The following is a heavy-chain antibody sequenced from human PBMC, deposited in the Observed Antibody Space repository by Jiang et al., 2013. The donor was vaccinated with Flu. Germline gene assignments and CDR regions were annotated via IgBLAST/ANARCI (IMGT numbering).Heavy chain of an antibody. V-gene: IGHV3-30-3*01. CDR1: GFTFSSYA. CDR3: ARDPGWYPIYRGWFDP. J-gene: IGHJ5*02. D-gene: IGHD6-19*01. Sequence: VQLVESGGGVVQPGRSLRLSCAASGFTFSSYAMHWVRQAPGKGLEWVAVISYDGSNKYYADSVKGRFTISRDNSKNTLYLQMNSLRAEDTAVYYCARDPGWYPIYRGWFDPWGQGTLVTVSS. CDR2: ISYDGSNK.